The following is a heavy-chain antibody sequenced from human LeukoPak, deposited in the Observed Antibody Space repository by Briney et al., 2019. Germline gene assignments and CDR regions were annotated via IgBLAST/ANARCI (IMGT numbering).Heavy chain of an antibody. J-gene: IGHJ4*02. CDR1: GFTFTDYW. Sequence: GGSLRLSCSASGFTFTDYWMSWVRQAPGGGLEWVANINQAGTGKYYLASLKGRFSISRDNTRNSLFLQTHSLRADDTAVYYCARDRRSSAGSDFWGQGTRVTVSS. D-gene: IGHD6-25*01. V-gene: IGHV3-7*01. CDR3: ARDRRSSAGSDF. CDR2: INQAGTGK.